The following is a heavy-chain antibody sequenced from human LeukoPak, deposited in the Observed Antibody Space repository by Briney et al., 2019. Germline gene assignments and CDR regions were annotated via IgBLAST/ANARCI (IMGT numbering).Heavy chain of an antibody. J-gene: IGHJ4*02. V-gene: IGHV4-38-2*02. CDR3: ARENWVFDY. CDR1: GYSISSGYY. D-gene: IGHD7-27*01. Sequence: PSETLSLTCAVSGYSISSGYYWGWIGQPPGTGLEWIGSVYRSGTTSDDPSLKSQVTISVDTSKNQISLKVRSVTAADTAMYYCARENWVFDYWGQGILVTVSS. CDR2: VYRSGTT.